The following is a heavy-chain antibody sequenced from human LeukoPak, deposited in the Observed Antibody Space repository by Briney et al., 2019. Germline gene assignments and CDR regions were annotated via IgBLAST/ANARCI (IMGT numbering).Heavy chain of an antibody. CDR3: ARRARWGYDFWSGYYY. Sequence: SETLSLTCAVYGGSFSGYYWSWIRQPPGKGLEWIGEINHSGSTNYNPSLKSRVTISVDTSKNQFSLKLSSVTAADTAVYYCARRARWGYDFWSGYYYWGQGTLVTVSS. J-gene: IGHJ4*02. V-gene: IGHV4-34*01. D-gene: IGHD3-3*01. CDR2: INHSGST. CDR1: GGSFSGYY.